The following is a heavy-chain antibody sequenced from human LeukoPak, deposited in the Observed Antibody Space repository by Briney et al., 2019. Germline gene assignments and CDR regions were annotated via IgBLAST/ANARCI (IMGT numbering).Heavy chain of an antibody. Sequence: QPGGSLRLSCAASGFTFSSYAMTWVRQAPGKGLEWVSGISGGGGSTFYADSVKGRFTISRDNSKNTLYLQMNSLRAEDTAVYYCAKDLKGSIADYFDYWGQGTLITVSS. CDR1: GFTFSSYA. CDR3: AKDLKGSIADYFDY. V-gene: IGHV3-23*01. J-gene: IGHJ4*02. D-gene: IGHD6-6*01. CDR2: ISGGGGST.